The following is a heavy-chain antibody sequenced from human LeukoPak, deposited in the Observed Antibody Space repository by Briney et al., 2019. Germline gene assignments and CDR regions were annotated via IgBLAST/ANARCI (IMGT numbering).Heavy chain of an antibody. CDR1: GYTFSNYG. J-gene: IGHJ4*02. D-gene: IGHD3-22*01. V-gene: IGHV1-18*01. Sequence: VSVKVSCKASGYTFSNYGITWVRQAPGQGLEWMGWISVYNGNRNYAQKLQGRVNMTTDTSTSTVYMELRRLRSDDTAVYYCARDYYHSSGYNELDYWGQGTLVTVSS. CDR2: ISVYNGNR. CDR3: ARDYYHSSGYNELDY.